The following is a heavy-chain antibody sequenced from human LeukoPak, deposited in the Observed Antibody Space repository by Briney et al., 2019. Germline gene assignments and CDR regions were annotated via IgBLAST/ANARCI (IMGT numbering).Heavy chain of an antibody. CDR1: GGSIRSSYYY. Sequence: PSETLSLTCTVSGGSIRSSYYYWGWIRQPPGKGLEWIGSIYDSGSTYYNPSLKSRVTISVDTSKNQFSLKLNSVTAADTAVYYCARTNPSFNWFDPWGQGTLVTVSS. CDR2: IYDSGST. V-gene: IGHV4-39*01. CDR3: ARTNPSFNWFDP. J-gene: IGHJ5*02.